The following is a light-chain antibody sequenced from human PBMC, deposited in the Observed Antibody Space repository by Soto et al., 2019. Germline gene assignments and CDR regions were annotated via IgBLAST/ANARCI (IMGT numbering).Light chain of an antibody. Sequence: DIQMTQSPSTLSASVGDRVTITCRASQSLSSWLAWYQQKSGKAPKLLIYDASSLERGVPSGFSGSGSGTEFTLTISSMQPDYFATYDCPQHNSYSGTFGQGTQVEI. CDR1: QSLSSW. J-gene: IGKJ1*01. CDR2: DAS. V-gene: IGKV1-5*01. CDR3: PQHNSYSGT.